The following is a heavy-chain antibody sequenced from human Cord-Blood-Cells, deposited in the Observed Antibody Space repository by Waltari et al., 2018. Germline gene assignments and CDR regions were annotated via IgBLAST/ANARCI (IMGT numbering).Heavy chain of an antibody. J-gene: IGHJ4*02. Sequence: VSGGSISSSSYYWGWIRQPPGKGLEWIGSIYYSGSTYYNPSLKSRVTISVDTSKNQFSLKLSSVTAADTAVYYCARHSSGYYYWGQGTLVTVSS. CDR3: ARHSSGYYY. V-gene: IGHV4-39*01. CDR2: IYYSGST. CDR1: GGSISSSSYY. D-gene: IGHD6-19*01.